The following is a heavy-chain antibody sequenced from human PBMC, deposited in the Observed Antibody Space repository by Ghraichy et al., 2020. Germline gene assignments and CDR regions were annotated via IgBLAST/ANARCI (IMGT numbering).Heavy chain of an antibody. D-gene: IGHD3-10*01. Sequence: SETLSLTCTVSGGSVSSGRFHWSWIRQPPGKELEWIGYFYDSGSTKYNPSLQSRVTISLDTSKSQFSLKLSSVTAADTAVYYCARGTYYSATGCQYFSFDYWGQGALVTVSS. V-gene: IGHV4-61*01. CDR1: GGSVSSGRFH. CDR3: ARGTYYSATGCQYFSFDY. CDR2: FYDSGST. J-gene: IGHJ4*02.